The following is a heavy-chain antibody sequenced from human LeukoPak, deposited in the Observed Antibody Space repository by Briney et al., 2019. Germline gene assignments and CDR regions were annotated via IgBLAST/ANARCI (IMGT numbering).Heavy chain of an antibody. V-gene: IGHV4-30-2*01. CDR3: ARAASWRSGLDY. Sequence: SQTLPLTCAVSGGSISSGGYSWSWIRQPPGKGLEWIGYIYHSGSTYYNPSLKSRVTISVDRSKNQFSLKLSSVTAADTAVYYCARAASWRSGLDYWGQGTLVTVSS. D-gene: IGHD3-3*01. CDR2: IYHSGST. J-gene: IGHJ4*02. CDR1: GGSISSGGYS.